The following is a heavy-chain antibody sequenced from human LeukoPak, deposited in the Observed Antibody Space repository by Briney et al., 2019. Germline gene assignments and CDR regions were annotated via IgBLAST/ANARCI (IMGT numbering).Heavy chain of an antibody. J-gene: IGHJ4*02. V-gene: IGHV3-74*01. Sequence: GGSLTLSCAASGFTFSSYWMHWVRQSPGKGVVWFSRINSDGSSTSYVDSVRGRFTIPRNNAKNKLYMQMNSLNAEDTAVYYCERVGSWYVGDYWGQGTLVTVSS. CDR3: ERVGSWYVGDY. D-gene: IGHD6-13*01. CDR1: GFTFSSYW. CDR2: INSDGSST.